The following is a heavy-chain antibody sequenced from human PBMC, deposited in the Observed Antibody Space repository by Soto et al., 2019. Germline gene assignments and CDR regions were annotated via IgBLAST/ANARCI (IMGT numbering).Heavy chain of an antibody. J-gene: IGHJ6*03. Sequence: GGSLRLSCAASGFTFSDYYMSWIRQAPGKGLEWVSYISSSGSTIYYADSVKGRLTISRDNAKNSLYLQMNSLRAEDTAVYYCARHRGSSSVGYYYYYYMDVWGKGTTVTVSS. D-gene: IGHD6-6*01. CDR2: ISSSGSTI. V-gene: IGHV3-11*01. CDR3: ARHRGSSSVGYYYYYYMDV. CDR1: GFTFSDYY.